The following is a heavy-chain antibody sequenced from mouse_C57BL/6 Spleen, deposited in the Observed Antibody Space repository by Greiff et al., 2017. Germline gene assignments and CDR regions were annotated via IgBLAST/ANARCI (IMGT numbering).Heavy chain of an antibody. J-gene: IGHJ1*03. D-gene: IGHD4-1*01. Sequence: EVMLVESGGGLVKPGGSLKLSCAASGFTFSDYGMHWVRQAPEKGLEWVAYISSGSSTIYYAETVKGRFTISRDNAKNTLFLQMTSLRSEDTAMYYCARENWDKYFDVWGTGTTVTVSS. CDR3: ARENWDKYFDV. V-gene: IGHV5-17*01. CDR1: GFTFSDYG. CDR2: ISSGSSTI.